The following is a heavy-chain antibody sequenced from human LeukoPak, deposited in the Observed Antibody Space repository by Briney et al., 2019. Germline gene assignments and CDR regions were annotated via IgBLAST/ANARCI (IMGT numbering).Heavy chain of an antibody. D-gene: IGHD6-6*01. CDR2: INHSGST. J-gene: IGHJ6*03. CDR1: GVTFSGYD. CDR3: AGCSSSSDYYYYYPDG. V-gene: IGHV4-34*08. Sequence: SETLSLTCAVYGVTFSGYDWSWIRQPPGKGLEWIGEINHSGSTNYNPYLKRRVTISLETSKNQFSLKLSTVTAAETAVDYCAGCSSSSDYYYYYPDGWGKGATVSDCS.